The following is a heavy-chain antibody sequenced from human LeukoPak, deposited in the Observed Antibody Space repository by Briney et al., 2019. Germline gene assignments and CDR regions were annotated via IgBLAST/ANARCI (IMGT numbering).Heavy chain of an antibody. CDR2: ISSSRNYI. CDR1: GFTFINYS. CDR3: ARGASYSGYDLFDY. J-gene: IGHJ4*02. V-gene: IGHV3-21*01. D-gene: IGHD5-12*01. Sequence: PGGSLRLSCSASGFTFINYSMNWVRQAPGKGLEWVSSISSSRNYIYYADSVKGRFTISRDNSKNTLYLQMNSLRAEDTAVYYCARGASYSGYDLFDYWGQGTLVTVSS.